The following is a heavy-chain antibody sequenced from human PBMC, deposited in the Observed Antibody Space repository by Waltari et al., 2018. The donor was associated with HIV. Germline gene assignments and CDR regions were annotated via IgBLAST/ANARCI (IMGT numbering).Heavy chain of an antibody. Sequence: QVQLQQWGAGLLKPSETLSLTCAVYGGSFSGYYWSWIRQPPGKGLEWIGEINHSGSTHYHPSLKSRVTISVDTSKNQFSLKLSSVTAADTAVYYCARGGAVAGGGWFDPWGQGTLVTVSS. CDR1: GGSFSGYY. CDR3: ARGGAVAGGGWFDP. CDR2: INHSGST. V-gene: IGHV4-34*01. D-gene: IGHD6-19*01. J-gene: IGHJ5*02.